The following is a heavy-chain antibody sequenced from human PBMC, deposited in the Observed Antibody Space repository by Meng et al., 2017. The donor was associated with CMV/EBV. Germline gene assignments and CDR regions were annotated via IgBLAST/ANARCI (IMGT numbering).Heavy chain of an antibody. V-gene: IGHV4-39*07. Sequence: QLLLPWAGPGLVKTSETLSLTCTVSGSSISSSSYYWGWIRQPPGKGLEWIGSIYYSGSTYYNPSLKSRVTISVDTSKNQFSLKLSSVTAADTAVYYCARDSRSRIVGATVGGFDYWGQGTLVTVSS. J-gene: IGHJ4*02. CDR2: IYYSGST. D-gene: IGHD1-26*01. CDR3: ARDSRSRIVGATVGGFDY. CDR1: GSSISSSSYY.